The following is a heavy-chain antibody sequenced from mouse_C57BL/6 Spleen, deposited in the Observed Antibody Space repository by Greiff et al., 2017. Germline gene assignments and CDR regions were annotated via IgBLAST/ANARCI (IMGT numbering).Heavy chain of an antibody. CDR2: INYDGSST. J-gene: IGHJ3*01. V-gene: IGHV5-16*01. CDR1: GFTFSDYY. Sequence: VKLVESEGGLVQPGSSMKLSCTASGFTFSDYYMAWVRQVPEKGLEWVANINYDGSSTYYLDSLKSRFIISRDNAKNILYLQMSSLKSEDTATYYCARDDGYSSWFAYWGQGTLVTVSA. D-gene: IGHD2-3*01. CDR3: ARDDGYSSWFAY.